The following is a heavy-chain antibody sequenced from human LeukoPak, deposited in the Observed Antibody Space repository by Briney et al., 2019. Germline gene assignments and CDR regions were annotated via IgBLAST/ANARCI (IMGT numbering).Heavy chain of an antibody. V-gene: IGHV1-2*06. J-gene: IGHJ4*02. Sequence: ASVKVSCKASGYTFTGYNMHWVRQAPGQGLEWMGRINPNSGGTNYAQKFQGRVTTTRDTSISTAYMELSRLRSDDTAVYYCARVEYCGGDCNFDYWGQGTLVTVSS. CDR2: INPNSGGT. CDR1: GYTFTGYN. D-gene: IGHD2-21*02. CDR3: ARVEYCGGDCNFDY.